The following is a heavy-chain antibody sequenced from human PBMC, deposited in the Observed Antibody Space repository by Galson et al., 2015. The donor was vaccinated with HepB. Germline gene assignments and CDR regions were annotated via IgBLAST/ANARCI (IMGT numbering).Heavy chain of an antibody. CDR3: AREVKLCYYFDY. J-gene: IGHJ4*02. Sequence: SVKVSCKASGYTFTSYGIRWVRQAPGQGLEWMGWINAHNGHTNYAQKLQGRVTMTTDTSTSTAYMELRSLRSDDTAVYYCAREVKLCYYFDYWGQGTLVTVSS. D-gene: IGHD3-10*02. V-gene: IGHV1-18*01. CDR2: INAHNGHT. CDR1: GYTFTSYG.